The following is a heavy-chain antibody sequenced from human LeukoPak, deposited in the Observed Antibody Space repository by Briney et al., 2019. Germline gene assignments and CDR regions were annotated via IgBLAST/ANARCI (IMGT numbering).Heavy chain of an antibody. V-gene: IGHV1-18*01. CDR3: ARKAHGGRVWGSSRTGDAFDI. J-gene: IGHJ3*02. CDR2: ISAYNGNT. D-gene: IGHD3-16*02. CDR1: GYTFTSYG. Sequence: ASVKVSCKASGYTFTSYGISWVRQAPGQGLEWMGWISAYNGNTNYAQKLQGRVTMTTDTSTSTAYMELRSLRSDDTAVYYCARKAHGGRVWGSSRTGDAFDIWGQGTMVTVSS.